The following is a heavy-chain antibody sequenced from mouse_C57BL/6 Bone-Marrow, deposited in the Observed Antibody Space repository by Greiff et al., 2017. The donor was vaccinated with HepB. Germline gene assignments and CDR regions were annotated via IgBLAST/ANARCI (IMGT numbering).Heavy chain of an antibody. CDR1: GFNIKDDY. D-gene: IGHD1-1*01. Sequence: VQLQQSGAKLVRPGASVKLSCTASGFNIKDDYMHWVKQRPEQGLEWIGWIDPENGDTEYASKFQGKATITADTSSNTAYLQLSSLTSEDTAVYYCTTGYGSSYWYFDVWGTGTTVTVSS. V-gene: IGHV14-4*01. J-gene: IGHJ1*03. CDR3: TTGYGSSYWYFDV. CDR2: IDPENGDT.